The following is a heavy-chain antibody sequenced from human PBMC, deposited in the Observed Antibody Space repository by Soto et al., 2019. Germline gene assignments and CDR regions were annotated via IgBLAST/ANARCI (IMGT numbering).Heavy chain of an antibody. D-gene: IGHD5-12*01. J-gene: IGHJ4*02. V-gene: IGHV4-31*03. CDR2: IYYSGST. Sequence: SETLSLTCTVSGGSISSGGYYWSWIRQHPGKGLEWIGYIYYSGSTYYNPSLKSRVTISVDTSKNQFSLKLSSVTAADTAVYYCARVNSGYDYAEHYFDYWGQGTLVTVSS. CDR1: GGSISSGGYY. CDR3: ARVNSGYDYAEHYFDY.